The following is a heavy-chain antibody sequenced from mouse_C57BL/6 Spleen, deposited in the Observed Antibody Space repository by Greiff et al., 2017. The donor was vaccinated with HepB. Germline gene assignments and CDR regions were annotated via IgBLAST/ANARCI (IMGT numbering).Heavy chain of an antibody. J-gene: IGHJ2*01. CDR3: ARGNFADY. Sequence: QVQLQQSGAELVKPGASVKLSCKASGYTFTSYWMQWVKQRPGQGLEWIGEIDPSDSYTNYNQKFKGKATLTVDTSSSTAYMQLSSLTSEDSAVYYCARGNFADYWGQGTTLTVSS. V-gene: IGHV1-50*01. CDR2: IDPSDSYT. CDR1: GYTFTSYW.